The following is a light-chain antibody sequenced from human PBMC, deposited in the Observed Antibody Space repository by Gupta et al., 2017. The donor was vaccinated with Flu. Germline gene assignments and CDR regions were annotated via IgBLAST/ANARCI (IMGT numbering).Light chain of an antibody. CDR2: QNS. J-gene: IGLJ2*01. CDR1: KLGDEY. Sequence: SSALTQPPSVSVSQGQTASITCSGDKLGDEYVCWYQQKPGQSPVLVIYQNSKRPAGIPAGFSGSNAGNTATLTISEAEAGEAADYFCQAGASNSIAVFGGGTRLTVL. CDR3: QAGASNSIAV. V-gene: IGLV3-1*01.